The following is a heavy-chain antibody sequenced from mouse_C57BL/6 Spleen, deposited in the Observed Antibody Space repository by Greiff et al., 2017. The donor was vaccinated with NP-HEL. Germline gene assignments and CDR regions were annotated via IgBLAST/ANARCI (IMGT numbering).Heavy chain of an antibody. CDR2: ISSGSSTI. J-gene: IGHJ4*01. D-gene: IGHD2-3*01. Sequence: EVQLVESGGGLVKPGGSLKLSCAASGFTFSDYGMHWVRQAPEKGLEWVAYISSGSSTIYYAATVKGRFTISRDTAKNTLFLPMTSLRSEDTAMYYCARPDGYYDYYAMDYWGQGTSVTVSS. CDR3: ARPDGYYDYYAMDY. CDR1: GFTFSDYG. V-gene: IGHV5-17*01.